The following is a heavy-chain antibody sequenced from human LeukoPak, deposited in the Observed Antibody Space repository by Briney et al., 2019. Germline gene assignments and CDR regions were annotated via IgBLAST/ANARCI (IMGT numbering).Heavy chain of an antibody. CDR3: ARGFTMVRGVISGWFDP. Sequence: ASETLSLTCTVSGGSIGSYYWSWVRQPPGKGLEWIGYIHYSGSTNYNPSLKSRVTTSIDTSKNQFSLKVTSVTAADAAVYYCARGFTMVRGVISGWFDPWGQGTLVTVSS. D-gene: IGHD3-10*01. CDR2: IHYSGST. V-gene: IGHV4-59*01. J-gene: IGHJ5*02. CDR1: GGSIGSYY.